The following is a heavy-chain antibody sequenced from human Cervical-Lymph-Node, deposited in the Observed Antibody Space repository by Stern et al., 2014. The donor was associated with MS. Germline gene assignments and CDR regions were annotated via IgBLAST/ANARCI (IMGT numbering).Heavy chain of an antibody. D-gene: IGHD6-19*01. J-gene: IGHJ2*01. Sequence: VQLVESGAEVKKPGSSVKVSCKASGGTFRRSTISWVRQAPGQGLEWMGGTTPMFGTVHYAQKFQGRVTIIADESTSTAYMELSRLTSEDTAVYYCARGDSSGWYSWYFDIWGRGTLVTVSS. CDR3: ARGDSSGWYSWYFDI. CDR2: TTPMFGTV. CDR1: GGTFRRST. V-gene: IGHV1-69*01.